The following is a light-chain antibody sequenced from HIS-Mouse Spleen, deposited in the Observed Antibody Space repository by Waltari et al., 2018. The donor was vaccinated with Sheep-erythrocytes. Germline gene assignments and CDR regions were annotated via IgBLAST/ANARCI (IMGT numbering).Light chain of an antibody. Sequence: SYELTQPPSVSMSPGQTARITCSGDALPKQYAYWYQQKPGQAPVLVIYKDNERPSGIHERFSGSSSGTTVTLTISGVQAEDEADYYCQSADSSGTYVVFGGGTKLTVL. CDR2: KDN. V-gene: IGLV3-25*03. CDR1: ALPKQY. CDR3: QSADSSGTYVV. J-gene: IGLJ2*01.